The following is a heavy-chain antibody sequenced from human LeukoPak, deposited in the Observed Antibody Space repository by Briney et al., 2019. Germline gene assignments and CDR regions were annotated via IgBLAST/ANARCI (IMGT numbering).Heavy chain of an antibody. V-gene: IGHV4-59*12. Sequence: SETLSLTCTVSGGSISSYYWSWIRQPPGKGLEWIGYIYYSGSTNYNPSLKSRVTISVDRSKNQLSLKLSSVTAADTAVYYCARVGHGDLFDYWGQGTLVTVSS. CDR1: GGSISSYY. CDR3: ARVGHGDLFDY. CDR2: IYYSGST. D-gene: IGHD4-17*01. J-gene: IGHJ4*02.